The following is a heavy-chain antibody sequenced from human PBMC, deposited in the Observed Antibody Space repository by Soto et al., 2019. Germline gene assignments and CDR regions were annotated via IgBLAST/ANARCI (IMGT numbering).Heavy chain of an antibody. V-gene: IGHV1-69*12. CDR1: GGTFSSYA. D-gene: IGHD6-13*01. CDR3: AREGNPADSSSWPAGHLGYYYGMDV. Sequence: QVQLVQSGAEVKKPGSSVKVSCKASGGTFSSYAISWVRQAPGQGLEWMGGIIPIFGTANYAQKFQGRVTITADESTSTAYMELSSLRSEDTAVYYCAREGNPADSSSWPAGHLGYYYGMDVWGQGTTVTVSS. J-gene: IGHJ6*02. CDR2: IIPIFGTA.